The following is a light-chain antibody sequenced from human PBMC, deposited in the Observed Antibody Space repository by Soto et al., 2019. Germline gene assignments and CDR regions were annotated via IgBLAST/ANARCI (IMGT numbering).Light chain of an antibody. Sequence: EVGVSQSLATLSLSTGDRATLSCRASQSVSSHYVAWYQQKPGQAPRLLIYGPSTSATGIPARFSGSGSGTEFTLTISSLQSEDFALYYCQQYNNWPRTFAQGTKVDIK. V-gene: IGKV3-15*01. CDR3: QQYNNWPRT. CDR2: GPS. J-gene: IGKJ1*01. CDR1: QSVSSH.